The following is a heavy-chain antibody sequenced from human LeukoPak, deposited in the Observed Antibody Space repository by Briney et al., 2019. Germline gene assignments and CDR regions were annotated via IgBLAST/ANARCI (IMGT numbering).Heavy chain of an antibody. Sequence: GGSLRLSCAASGFTFSNYWMHWVRQIPGKGPVWVSRIDRDGSNPGYADSVRGRFTIFRDNAKNTLYLQMNSLRFEDTAVYYCARALVGRGCMDQWGQGDLLTVPS. J-gene: IGHJ4*02. CDR3: ARALVGRGCMDQ. V-gene: IGHV3-74*01. CDR2: IDRDGSNP. D-gene: IGHD6-19*01. CDR1: GFTFSNYW.